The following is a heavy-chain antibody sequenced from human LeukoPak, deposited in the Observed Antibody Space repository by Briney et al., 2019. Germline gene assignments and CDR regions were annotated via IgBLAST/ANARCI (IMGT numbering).Heavy chain of an antibody. CDR1: GYSISSGYY. J-gene: IGHJ4*02. CDR2: IYTSGST. Sequence: SETLSLTCAVSGYSISSGYYWTWIRQPAGKGLEWIGRIYTSGSTNYNPSLKSRVTISVDTSKNQFSLKLNSVTAADTAVYYCAREGYSSSWYSGYYSFDYWGQGTLVTVSS. CDR3: AREGYSSSWYSGYYSFDY. D-gene: IGHD6-13*01. V-gene: IGHV4-61*02.